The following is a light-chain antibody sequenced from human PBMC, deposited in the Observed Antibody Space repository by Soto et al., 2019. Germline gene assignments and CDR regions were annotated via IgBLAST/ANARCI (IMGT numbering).Light chain of an antibody. V-gene: IGLV2-11*01. CDR2: DVN. CDR3: CSYAGSSTPYV. CDR1: SNDVGRFDY. Sequence: QSVLTQPRSVSGSPGQSVTISCTGTSNDVGRFDYVSWYQQHPGKAPKVIIYDVNERPSGVPNRFSGSKSGNTASLTISGPQADDEADYYCCSYAGSSTPYVFGTGTKVTVL. J-gene: IGLJ1*01.